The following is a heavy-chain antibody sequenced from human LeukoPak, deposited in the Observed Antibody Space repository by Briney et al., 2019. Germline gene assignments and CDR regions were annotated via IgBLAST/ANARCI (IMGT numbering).Heavy chain of an antibody. CDR3: AKDQAMVMQVDNWFDP. Sequence: PGGSLRLSCAASGFTFSSYAMSWVRQAPGKGLEWVSAISGSGGSTYYADSVKGRFTISRDNSKNTLYLQMNSLRAEDTAVYYCAKDQAMVMQVDNWFDPWGQGTLVTVSS. V-gene: IGHV3-23*01. J-gene: IGHJ5*02. CDR1: GFTFSSYA. CDR2: ISGSGGST. D-gene: IGHD5-18*01.